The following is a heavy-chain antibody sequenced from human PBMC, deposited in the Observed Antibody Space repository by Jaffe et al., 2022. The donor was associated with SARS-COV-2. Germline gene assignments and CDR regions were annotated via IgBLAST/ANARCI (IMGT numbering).Heavy chain of an antibody. Sequence: QVQLQQWGAGLLKPSETLSLTCAVYGGSFSSYYWSWIRQPPGKGLEWIGEINHSGSTNYNPSLKSRVTISVDTSKNQFSLRLSSVTAADTAVYYCARVDLRYFDWLFKTDALDIWGQGTMVTVSS. V-gene: IGHV4-34*01. J-gene: IGHJ3*02. CDR1: GGSFSSYY. D-gene: IGHD3-9*01. CDR2: INHSGST. CDR3: ARVDLRYFDWLFKTDALDI.